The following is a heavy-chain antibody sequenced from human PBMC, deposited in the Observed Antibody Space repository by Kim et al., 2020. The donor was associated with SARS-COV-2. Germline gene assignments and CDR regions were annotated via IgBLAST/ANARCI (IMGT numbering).Heavy chain of an antibody. CDR2: IYYSGST. J-gene: IGHJ4*02. V-gene: IGHV4-31*03. Sequence: SETLSLTCTVSGGSISSGGYYWSWIRQHPGKGLEWIGYIYYSGSTYYNPSLKSRVTISVDTSKNQFSLKLSSVTAADTAVYYCASDERRLYSSSWYLYWGQGTLVTVSS. D-gene: IGHD6-13*01. CDR1: GGSISSGGYY. CDR3: ASDERRLYSSSWYLY.